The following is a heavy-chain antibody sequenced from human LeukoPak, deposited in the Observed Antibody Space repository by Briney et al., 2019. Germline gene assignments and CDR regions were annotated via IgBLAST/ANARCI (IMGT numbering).Heavy chain of an antibody. Sequence: GASVKVSCKASGGTFSSYAISWVRQAPGQGLEWMGRIIPILGIANYAQKFQGRVTITADKSTSTAYMELSSLRSEDTAVYYCARSDCSGGSCYSGSFDYWGRGTLVTVSS. V-gene: IGHV1-69*04. CDR2: IIPILGIA. CDR3: ARSDCSGGSCYSGSFDY. D-gene: IGHD2-15*01. J-gene: IGHJ4*02. CDR1: GGTFSSYA.